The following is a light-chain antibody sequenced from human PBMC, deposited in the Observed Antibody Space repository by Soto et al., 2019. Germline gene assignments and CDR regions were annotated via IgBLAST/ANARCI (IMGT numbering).Light chain of an antibody. Sequence: QSVLTQPPSASGTPGQRVTISCSGTTSNIGSNTVSWYQHLPGTAPKLLIYSNDQRPSGVPDRFSGSKSGTSASLAISGLLSEDEADYYCAIWDLTLSAWVFGGGTKLTVL. V-gene: IGLV1-44*01. J-gene: IGLJ3*02. CDR1: TSNIGSNT. CDR3: AIWDLTLSAWV. CDR2: SND.